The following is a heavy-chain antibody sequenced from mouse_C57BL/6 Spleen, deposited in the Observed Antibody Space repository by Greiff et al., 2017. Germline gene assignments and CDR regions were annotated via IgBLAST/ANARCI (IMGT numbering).Heavy chain of an antibody. D-gene: IGHD1-1*01. CDR1: GYTFTSYW. Sequence: QVQLKQSGAELVKPGASVKLSCKASGYTFTSYWMNWVKQRPGKGLEWIGEIDPSDSDTNYKQKFKGKSTLTVDKSSSTAYMQLSSLTSEDSAVYYYARGYYYGICYEVFAFLGQGTLFTVSA. CDR3: ARGYYYGICYEVFAF. V-gene: IGHV1-69*01. CDR2: IDPSDSDT. J-gene: IGHJ3*01.